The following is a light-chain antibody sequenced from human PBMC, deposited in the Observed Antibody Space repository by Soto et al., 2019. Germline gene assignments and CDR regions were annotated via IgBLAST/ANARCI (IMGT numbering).Light chain of an antibody. CDR3: EQYSTYTPGT. CDR1: QSISIW. Sequence: DIQMTQSPSTLSASVGDRVTITCRASQSISIWLAWYQQKPGKAPKILIYKASSLESGVPSRFSGSGFGKEFTLTISSLQLDVFEIYYGEQYSTYTPGTLGQGPRVEIK. J-gene: IGKJ1*01. V-gene: IGKV1-5*03. CDR2: KAS.